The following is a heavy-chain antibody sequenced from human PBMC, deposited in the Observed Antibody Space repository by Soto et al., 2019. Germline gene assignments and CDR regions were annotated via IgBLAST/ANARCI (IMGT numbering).Heavy chain of an antibody. V-gene: IGHV1-3*01. J-gene: IGHJ6*02. Sequence: ASVKVSCKASGYTFTSYAMHWVRQAPGQRLEWMGWINAGNGNTKYSQKFQGRVTITRDTSASTAYMELSSLRSEDTAVYYCARAYYYGSSYYYYGMDVWGQGTTVTVSS. CDR1: GYTFTSYA. CDR3: ARAYYYGSSYYYYGMDV. D-gene: IGHD3-10*01. CDR2: INAGNGNT.